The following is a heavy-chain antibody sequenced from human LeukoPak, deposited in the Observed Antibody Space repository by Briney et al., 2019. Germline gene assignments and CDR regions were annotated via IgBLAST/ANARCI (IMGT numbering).Heavy chain of an antibody. CDR2: IIGSGIST. J-gene: IGHJ4*02. D-gene: IGHD3-9*01. CDR1: GFTFTNYA. CDR3: VKDLKRHFGWDGGRK. Sequence: PGGSLSLSCAASGFTFTNYAMSWVRQAPGKGLELVSTIIGSGISTYYADSVKGRFTISRDNSQNTLYLHMNSLTAADTAVYYCVKDLKRHFGWDGGRKWGQGTLVTVSS. V-gene: IGHV3-23*01.